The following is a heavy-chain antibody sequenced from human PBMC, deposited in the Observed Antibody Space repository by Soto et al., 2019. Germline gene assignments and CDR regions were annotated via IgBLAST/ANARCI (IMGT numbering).Heavy chain of an antibody. CDR2: IIPILGIA. Sequence: QVQLVQSGAEVKKPGSSVKVSCKASGGTFSSYTISWVRQAPGQGLEWMGRIIPILGIANYAQKCQGRVTITAEKAASTAYMELSSLRSEDTAVYYCARQWVAAAGRIEYFQHWGQGTLVTVSS. D-gene: IGHD6-13*01. CDR1: GGTFSSYT. J-gene: IGHJ1*01. CDR3: ARQWVAAAGRIEYFQH. V-gene: IGHV1-69*02.